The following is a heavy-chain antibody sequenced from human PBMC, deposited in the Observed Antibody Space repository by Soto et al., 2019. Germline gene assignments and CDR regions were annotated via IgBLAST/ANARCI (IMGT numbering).Heavy chain of an antibody. CDR1: GGSISSSNW. J-gene: IGHJ4*02. D-gene: IGHD5-12*01. V-gene: IGHV4-4*02. Sequence: SETLSLTCAVSGGSISSSNWWSWVRQPPGKGLEWIGEIYHSGSTNYNPSLKSRVTISVDKSKNQFSLKLSSVTAADTAVYYCARDSGYSGYASAFFDSWGQGTLVTVS. CDR2: IYHSGST. CDR3: ARDSGYSGYASAFFDS.